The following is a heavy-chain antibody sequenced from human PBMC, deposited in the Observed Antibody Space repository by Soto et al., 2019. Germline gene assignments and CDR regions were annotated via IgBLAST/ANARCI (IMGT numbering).Heavy chain of an antibody. D-gene: IGHD2-15*01. Sequence: PSETLSLTCTVSGGSISSGGYYWSWIRQHPGKGLEWIGYIYYSGSTNYNPSLKSRVTISVDTSKNQFSLKLSSVTAADTAVYYCARDQGVGEYCSGGSCYKYNWFDPWGQGTLVTVSS. CDR2: IYYSGST. CDR3: ARDQGVGEYCSGGSCYKYNWFDP. V-gene: IGHV4-61*08. CDR1: GGSISSGGYY. J-gene: IGHJ5*02.